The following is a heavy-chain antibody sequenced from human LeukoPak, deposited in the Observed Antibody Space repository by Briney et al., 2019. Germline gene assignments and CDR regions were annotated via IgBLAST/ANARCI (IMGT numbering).Heavy chain of an antibody. CDR1: GLTFLTDG. V-gene: IGHV3-30*02. CDR3: AKDGDTVSGTYYFDMDV. D-gene: IGHD1-26*01. J-gene: IGHJ6*03. Sequence: GGSLRLSCSASGLTFLTDGMHWGRQAPGKGLGCVAFMRYDAINKYYADSVKGRFTISRDNSRNTLYLQMNSLRAEDTALYYCAKDGDTVSGTYYFDMDVWGKGTTVTISS. CDR2: MRYDAINK.